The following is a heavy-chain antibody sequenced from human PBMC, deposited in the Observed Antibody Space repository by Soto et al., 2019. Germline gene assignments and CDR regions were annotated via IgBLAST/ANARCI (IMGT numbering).Heavy chain of an antibody. CDR2: IYYSGST. J-gene: IGHJ4*02. V-gene: IGHV4-30-4*01. CDR3: ARAFWELRPRYFDY. Sequence: PSETLSLTCTVSGGXISSGDYYWSWIRQPPGKGLEWIGYIYYSGSTYYNPSLKSRVTISVDTSKNQFSLKLSSVTAADTAVYYCARAFWELRPRYFDYWGQGTLVTVSS. CDR1: GGXISSGDYY. D-gene: IGHD1-26*01.